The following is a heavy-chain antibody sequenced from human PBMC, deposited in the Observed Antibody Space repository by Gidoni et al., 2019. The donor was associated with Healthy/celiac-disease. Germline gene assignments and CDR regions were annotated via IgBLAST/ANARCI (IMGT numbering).Heavy chain of an antibody. V-gene: IGHV3-30*18. Sequence: QVQLVESGGGVVQPGRSLRLSCAASGFTFSSSGMHWVRQAPGKGLEWVAVISYDGSNKYYADSVQGRFTISRDNSTNTLYLQMNSLRAEDTAVYYCAKPPGGIAVAAAFDYWGQGTLVTVSS. CDR3: AKPPGGIAVAAAFDY. CDR1: GFTFSSSG. D-gene: IGHD6-19*01. CDR2: ISYDGSNK. J-gene: IGHJ4*02.